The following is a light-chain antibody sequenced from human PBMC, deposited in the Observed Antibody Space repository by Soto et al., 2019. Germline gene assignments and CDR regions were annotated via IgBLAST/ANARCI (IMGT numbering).Light chain of an antibody. J-gene: IGLJ2*01. V-gene: IGLV1-51*01. CDR2: DNN. CDR1: SSNIGENY. CDR3: GTWDSSLSAVL. Sequence: QSVLTQPPSVSAAPRQSVTISCSGNSSNIGENYVSWYQQVPGTAPKLLIYDNNKRPSEIPDRFSGSRSGTSATLGITGLQTGDEADYYCGTWDSSLSAVLFGGGTKLTVL.